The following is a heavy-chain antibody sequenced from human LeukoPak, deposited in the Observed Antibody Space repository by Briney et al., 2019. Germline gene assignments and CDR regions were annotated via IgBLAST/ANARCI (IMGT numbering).Heavy chain of an antibody. CDR1: GFTFRSYA. Sequence: PGGSLRLSCAASGFTFRSYAMNWVRQAPGKGLEWVSGISSSGGTTYYADSVRGRFTISRDNSKNTVYLQMRSLRAEDTAVYYCAHPSSGWTSFDYWGQGTLVTVSS. J-gene: IGHJ4*02. V-gene: IGHV3-23*01. D-gene: IGHD6-19*01. CDR3: AHPSSGWTSFDY. CDR2: ISSSGGTT.